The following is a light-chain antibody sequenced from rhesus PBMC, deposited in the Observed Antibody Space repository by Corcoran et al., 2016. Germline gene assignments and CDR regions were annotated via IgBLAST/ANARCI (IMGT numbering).Light chain of an antibody. CDR3: QVWDGRADHHI. CDR2: YDN. CDR1: KIGSEV. V-gene: IGLV3-44*01. Sequence: SYDLTQAPSVSVSPGQTARITCGGDKIGSEVVNWYQQKPPQAPVLGIYYDNERPSGIPERLSGSRSENTATLTISGVEAGDEAVYYCQVWDGRADHHIVGSGTRLTVL. J-gene: IGLJ1*01.